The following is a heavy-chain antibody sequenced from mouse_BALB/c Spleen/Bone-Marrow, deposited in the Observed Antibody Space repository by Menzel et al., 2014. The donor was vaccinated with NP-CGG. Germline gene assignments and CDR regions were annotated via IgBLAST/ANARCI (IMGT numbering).Heavy chain of an antibody. CDR1: GYTFTGYA. V-gene: IGHV1-67*01. CDR3: ASTAGTQYDYFAY. D-gene: IGHD1-2*01. CDR2: ISSYSGNT. Sequence: LVESGPELVRPGVSVKISCKGFGYTFTGYAIHWVKQSHAETLEWIGVISSYSGNTNYNQKFKGRATMTVDKSSSTAYMELARLTSEDSAIYYCASTAGTQYDYFAYWGQGTTLTVSS. J-gene: IGHJ2*01.